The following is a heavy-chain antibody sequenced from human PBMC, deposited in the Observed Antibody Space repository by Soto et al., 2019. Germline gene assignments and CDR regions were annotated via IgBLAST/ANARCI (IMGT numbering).Heavy chain of an antibody. CDR3: TTDGGWCHGS. Sequence: EVQLVESGGGLVQPGGSLRLSCATSGFTFSDHIMDWVRQAPGKGLEWVGRVRTKARSYTTDYAASVKGRFTISRDDSKSSLYLQMNSLRTEDTAVYYCTTDGGWCHGSWGQGILVTVSS. V-gene: IGHV3-72*01. CDR2: VRTKARSYTT. J-gene: IGHJ5*02. D-gene: IGHD6-19*01. CDR1: GFTFSDHI.